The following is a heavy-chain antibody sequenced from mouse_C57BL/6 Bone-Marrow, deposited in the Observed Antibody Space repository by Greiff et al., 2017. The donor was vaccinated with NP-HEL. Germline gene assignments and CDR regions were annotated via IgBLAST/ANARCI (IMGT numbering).Heavy chain of an antibody. CDR3: ARHGYFWYFDV. D-gene: IGHD2-3*01. CDR1: GFTFSDYY. V-gene: IGHV5-12*01. J-gene: IGHJ1*03. CDR2: ISNGGGST. Sequence: EVMLVESGGGLVQPGGSLKLSCAASGFTFSDYYMYWVRQTPEKRLEWVAYISNGGGSTYYPDTVKGRFTISRDNAKNTLYLQMSRLKSEDTAMYYCARHGYFWYFDVWGIGTTVTVSS.